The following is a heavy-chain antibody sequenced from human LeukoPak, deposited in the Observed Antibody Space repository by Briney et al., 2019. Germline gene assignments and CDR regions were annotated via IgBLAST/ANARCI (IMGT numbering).Heavy chain of an antibody. Sequence: GGSLRLSCAASGFRFSDFTMTWVRQAPGKGPEWVSAIGGRGGSTYYADSVKGRFTISRDNSKNTLYLQMNSLRAEDTAVYYCAKAHDYVWGSYRYTSYYYYGMDVWGQGTTVTVSS. CDR3: AKAHDYVWGSYRYTSYYYYGMDV. V-gene: IGHV3-23*01. CDR2: IGGRGGST. D-gene: IGHD3-16*02. J-gene: IGHJ6*02. CDR1: GFRFSDFT.